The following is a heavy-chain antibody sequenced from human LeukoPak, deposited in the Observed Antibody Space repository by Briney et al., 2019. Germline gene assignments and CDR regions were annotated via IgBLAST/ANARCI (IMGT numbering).Heavy chain of an antibody. CDR1: GFTFTNSA. CDR3: AAVSNFGVVPYYFDY. D-gene: IGHD3-3*01. CDR2: IVVGSGNT. J-gene: IGHJ4*02. V-gene: IGHV1-58*02. Sequence: SVKVSCKASGFTFTNSAMQWVRQARGQRLEWKGWIVVGSGNTNYAQKFQERVTITRDMSTSTAYMELSSLRSEDTAVYYCAAVSNFGVVPYYFDYWGQGTLVTVSS.